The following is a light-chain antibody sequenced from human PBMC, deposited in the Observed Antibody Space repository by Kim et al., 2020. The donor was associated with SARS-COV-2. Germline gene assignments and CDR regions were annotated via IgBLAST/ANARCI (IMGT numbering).Light chain of an antibody. J-gene: IGKJ5*01. V-gene: IGKV3-11*01. CDR1: QTVSSY. CDR2: DAS. Sequence: PGASAPLSCRASQTVSSYLAWYQQKPGQTPRLLIYDASNRATGIPARFSGSGSGTDFTLTISSLEPEDFAVYYCQQRSNWPPLVTFGQGTRLEIK. CDR3: QQRSNWPPLVT.